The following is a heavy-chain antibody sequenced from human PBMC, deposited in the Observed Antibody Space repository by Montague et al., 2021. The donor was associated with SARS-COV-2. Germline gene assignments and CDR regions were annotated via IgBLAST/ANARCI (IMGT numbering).Heavy chain of an antibody. CDR1: GGSISSYY. D-gene: IGHD4-23*01. Sequence: SETLSLTCTVSGGSISSYYWSWIRQPPGKGLEWIGSIYHSGSTYYNPSLKSRVTISVDTSKNQFSLKLSSVTAADTAVYYCAVNGNYYYYYGMDVWGQGTTVTVSS. CDR2: IYHSGST. CDR3: AVNGNYYYYYGMDV. V-gene: IGHV4-59*04. J-gene: IGHJ6*02.